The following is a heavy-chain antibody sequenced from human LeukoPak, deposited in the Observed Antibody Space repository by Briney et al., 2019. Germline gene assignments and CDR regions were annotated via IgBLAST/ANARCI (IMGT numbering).Heavy chain of an antibody. Sequence: ASVKVSCKVSGYTLTELSMHWVRQASGKGLEWMGGFDPEDGETIYAQKFQGRVTMTEDTSTDTAYMELSSLRSEDTAVYYCANRRYYYDSSARRGNFYAFDIWGQGTMVTVSS. J-gene: IGHJ3*02. D-gene: IGHD3-22*01. CDR3: ANRRYYYDSSARRGNFYAFDI. V-gene: IGHV1-24*01. CDR2: FDPEDGET. CDR1: GYTLTELS.